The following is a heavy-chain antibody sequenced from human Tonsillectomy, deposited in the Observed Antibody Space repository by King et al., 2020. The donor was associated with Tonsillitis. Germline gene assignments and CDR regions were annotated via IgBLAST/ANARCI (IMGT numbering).Heavy chain of an antibody. CDR3: ARDREGPGAVEWSFDY. D-gene: IGHD1-26*01. V-gene: IGHV1-2*02. CDR1: GYTFSGYY. J-gene: IGHJ4*02. Sequence: QLVQSGAEVKKPGASVKVSCKASGYTFSGYYMHWVRQAPGQGLEWMGWINPNSGGTNYAQKFQGRVTMTRDTSISTAYMELSSLRSDDTAVYYCARDREGPGAVEWSFDYWGQGTLVTVSS. CDR2: INPNSGGT.